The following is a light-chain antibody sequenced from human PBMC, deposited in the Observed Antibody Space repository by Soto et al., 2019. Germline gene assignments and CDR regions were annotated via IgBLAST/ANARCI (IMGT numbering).Light chain of an antibody. Sequence: EIVLTQSPATLSLSPGERATLSCRASQSVSSYLAWYQQKPGQAPRLLIYGASNRATGIPDRFSGSGSGTDFTLTIGRLEPEDFAVYYCQQYVSSVTFGQGTKVEIK. CDR3: QQYVSSVT. CDR1: QSVSSY. V-gene: IGKV3-20*01. CDR2: GAS. J-gene: IGKJ1*01.